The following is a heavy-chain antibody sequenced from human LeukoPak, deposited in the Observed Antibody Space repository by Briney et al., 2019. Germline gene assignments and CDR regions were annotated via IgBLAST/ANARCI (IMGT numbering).Heavy chain of an antibody. CDR1: GFTFSSYA. J-gene: IGHJ4*02. V-gene: IGHV3-23*01. Sequence: GGSLRLSCAASGFTFSSYAMSWVRQAPGKGLEWVSAISGSGGSTYYADSVKGRFTISRDNSKNTLYLQMNSLRAGDTAVYYCAKDSFSGYYWDGYWGQGTLVTVSS. CDR2: ISGSGGST. CDR3: AKDSFSGYYWDGY. D-gene: IGHD3-22*01.